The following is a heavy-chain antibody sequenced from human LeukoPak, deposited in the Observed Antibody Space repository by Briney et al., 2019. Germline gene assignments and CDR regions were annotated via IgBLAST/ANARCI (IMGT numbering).Heavy chain of an antibody. J-gene: IGHJ4*02. CDR3: TKRVKYGGTWDHFAD. Sequence: GGSLRLSCAVSGITLSNYGMSWVRQAPGKGLVWVSRINSDGSYTDYADSAKGRFTISRDNAKDTLYLQMNSLRVEDTALYYCTKRVKYGGTWDHFADWGQGTLVTVSS. V-gene: IGHV3-74*01. CDR2: INSDGSYT. D-gene: IGHD1-26*01. CDR1: GITLSNYG.